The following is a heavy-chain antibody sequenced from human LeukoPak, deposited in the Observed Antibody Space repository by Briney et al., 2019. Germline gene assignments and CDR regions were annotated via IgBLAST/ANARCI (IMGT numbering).Heavy chain of an antibody. Sequence: TSETLSLTCTVSGGSISSSSDYWGWIRQPPGKGLEWIGSIYYSGTTYYNPSLKSRVTISVDTSKNQFSLKLSPVTAADTAVYYCAGTGLGYCSGGTCYHFDYWGQGTLVTVSS. CDR3: AGTGLGYCSGGTCYHFDY. D-gene: IGHD2-15*01. J-gene: IGHJ4*02. CDR1: GGSISSSSDY. CDR2: IYYSGTT. V-gene: IGHV4-39*01.